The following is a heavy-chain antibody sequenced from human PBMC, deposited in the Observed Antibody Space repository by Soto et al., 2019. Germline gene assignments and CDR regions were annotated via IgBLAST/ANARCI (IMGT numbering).Heavy chain of an antibody. V-gene: IGHV1-3*05. CDR3: ARDPSYYGMDV. J-gene: IGHJ6*02. CDR1: GYTFTSYA. CDR2: INAGNGNT. Sequence: QVQLVQSGAEEKKPGASVKVSCKASGYTFTSYAMHLVRQAPGQRLERMGWINAGNGNTKYSQKFQGRVTITRDTSASTAYMELSSLRSEDTAVYYCARDPSYYGMDVWGQGTTVTVSS.